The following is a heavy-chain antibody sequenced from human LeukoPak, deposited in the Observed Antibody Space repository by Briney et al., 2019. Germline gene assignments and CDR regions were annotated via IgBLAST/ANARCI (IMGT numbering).Heavy chain of an antibody. J-gene: IGHJ4*02. CDR1: GGSISSYY. CDR2: IDYSGST. V-gene: IGHV4-59*01. CDR3: ARDGGQRGYSYGYALDFDY. D-gene: IGHD5-18*01. Sequence: SETLSLTCTVSGGSISSYYWSWIRQPPGKGLEWIGYIDYSGSTNYNPSLKSRVTISVDTSKNQFSLKLSSVTAADTAVYYCARDGGQRGYSYGYALDFDYWGQGTLVTVSS.